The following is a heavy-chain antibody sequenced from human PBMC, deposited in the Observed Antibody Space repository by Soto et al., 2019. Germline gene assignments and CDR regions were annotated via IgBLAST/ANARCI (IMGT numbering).Heavy chain of an antibody. Sequence: PSNIHSLPCAISADSVSSNRAAWNWIRQSPSRGLEWLGRTYYRSNWSNDYAVSVKSRITINPDTSRNQFSLHLYSVAPEDTAVYYCAGVSWFRGMDVWGQGTAVTV. V-gene: IGHV6-1*01. J-gene: IGHJ6*02. D-gene: IGHD3-10*01. CDR2: TYYRSNWSN. CDR1: ADSVSSNRAA. CDR3: AGVSWFRGMDV.